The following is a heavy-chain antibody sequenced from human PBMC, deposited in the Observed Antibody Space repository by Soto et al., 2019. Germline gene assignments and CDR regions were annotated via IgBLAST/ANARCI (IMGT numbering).Heavy chain of an antibody. D-gene: IGHD3-16*02. CDR2: INHSGST. Sequence: QVQLQQWGAGLLKPSETLSLTCAVYGGSFSGYYWSWIRQPPGKGLEWIGEINHSGSTNYNPSLKSRVTISVDTSKNQFSLKPSSVTAADTAVYYCARDSDYVWGSYRRPYYFDYWGQGTLVTVSS. CDR3: ARDSDYVWGSYRRPYYFDY. CDR1: GGSFSGYY. V-gene: IGHV4-34*01. J-gene: IGHJ4*02.